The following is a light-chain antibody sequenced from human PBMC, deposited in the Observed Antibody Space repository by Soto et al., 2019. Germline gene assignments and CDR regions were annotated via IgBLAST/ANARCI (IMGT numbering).Light chain of an antibody. V-gene: IGLV2-11*01. CDR3: CSYADHYFYV. J-gene: IGLJ1*01. CDR2: DVT. CDR1: SSDVGGYNY. Sequence: QSALTQPRSVSGSPGQSVTVSCTGTSSDVGGYNYVSWYQHHPGKAPKLIVYDVTQRPSGLPDRFSGSKSGNTASLTISGLQPDDEADYHCCSYADHYFYVFGSGTKVTVL.